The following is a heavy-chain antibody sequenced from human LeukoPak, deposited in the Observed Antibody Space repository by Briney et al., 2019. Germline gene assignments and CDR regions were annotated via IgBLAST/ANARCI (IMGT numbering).Heavy chain of an antibody. CDR1: GGTFSSYA. J-gene: IGHJ6*03. V-gene: IGHV1-69*06. Sequence: GASVKVSCKASGGTFSSYAISWVRQAPGQGLEWMGGIIPIFGTANYAQKFQGRVTITADKSTSTAYMELSSLRSEDTAVYYCARDGALPAEAAAGMGGYYYYYMDVWGKGTTVTVSS. CDR2: IIPIFGTA. D-gene: IGHD6-13*01. CDR3: ARDGALPAEAAAGMGGYYYYYMDV.